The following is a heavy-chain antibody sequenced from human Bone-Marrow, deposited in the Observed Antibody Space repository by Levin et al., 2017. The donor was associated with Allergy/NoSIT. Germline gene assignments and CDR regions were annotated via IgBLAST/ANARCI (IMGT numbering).Heavy chain of an antibody. J-gene: IGHJ4*02. Sequence: PGGSLRLSCAVSGFTFGAYGFHWVRQAPGKGLEWVAAISFHGGDEDYKDSVKGRFTISRDNSKDTVYLQMNSLRVEDTAVYYCAKERNSQVFGSGSWNYHFDHWGQGILVTVSS. CDR1: GFTFGAYG. CDR3: AKERNSQVFGSGSWNYHFDH. CDR2: ISFHGGDE. D-gene: IGHD3-10*01. V-gene: IGHV3-30*19.